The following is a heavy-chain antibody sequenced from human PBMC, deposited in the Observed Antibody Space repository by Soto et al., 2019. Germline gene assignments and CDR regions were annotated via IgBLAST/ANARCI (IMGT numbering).Heavy chain of an antibody. CDR1: GFTFSSYS. Sequence: EVQLVESGGGLVKPGGSLRLSCAASGFTFSSYSMNWVRQAPGKGLEWVSSISSSSSYIYYADSVKGRFTISRDNAKNSLYLQMNSLRAEDTAVSYCARDLVVLRYFDWSLLGFDPWGQGTLVTVSS. D-gene: IGHD3-9*01. J-gene: IGHJ5*02. CDR3: ARDLVVLRYFDWSLLGFDP. CDR2: ISSSSSYI. V-gene: IGHV3-21*01.